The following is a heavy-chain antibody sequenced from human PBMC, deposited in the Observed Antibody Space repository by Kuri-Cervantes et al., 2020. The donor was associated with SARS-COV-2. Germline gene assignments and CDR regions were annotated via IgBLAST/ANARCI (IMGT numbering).Heavy chain of an antibody. CDR3: ARHHRGYCGGDCYSGAFDI. CDR1: GFTFSNAW. D-gene: IGHD2-21*02. J-gene: IGHJ3*02. CDR2: ISSSSSTI. Sequence: GESLKISCAASGFTFSNAWMSWVRQAPGKGLEWVSYISSSSSTIYYADSVKGRFTISRDNAKNSLYLQMNSLRDEDTAVYYCARHHRGYCGGDCYSGAFDIWGQGTMVTVSS. V-gene: IGHV3-48*02.